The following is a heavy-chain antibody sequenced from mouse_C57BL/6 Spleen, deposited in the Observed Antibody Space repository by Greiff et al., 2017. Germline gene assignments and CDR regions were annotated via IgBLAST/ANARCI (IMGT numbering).Heavy chain of an antibody. CDR3: ARVSHRGAMDY. J-gene: IGHJ4*01. CDR2: INYDGSST. V-gene: IGHV5-16*01. Sequence: EVHLVESEGGLVQPGSSMKLSCTASGFTFSDYYMAWVRQVPEKGLEWVANINYDGSSTYYLDSLKSRFIISRDNAKNILYLQMSSLKSEDTATYYCARVSHRGAMDYWGQGTSVTVSS. CDR1: GFTFSDYY.